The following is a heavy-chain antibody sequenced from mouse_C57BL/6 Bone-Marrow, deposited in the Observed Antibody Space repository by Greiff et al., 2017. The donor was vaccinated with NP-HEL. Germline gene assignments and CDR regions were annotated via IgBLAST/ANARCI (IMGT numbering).Heavy chain of an antibody. V-gene: IGHV1-55*01. D-gene: IGHD1-1*01. Sequence: QVQLQQPGAELVKPGASVKMSCKASGYTFTSYWITWVQQRPGQGLEWIGDIYPGSGSTNYNEKFKSKATLTVDTSSSTAYMQLSSLTSEDSAVYYCAREGSYYGSSYWYFDVWGTGTTVTVSS. CDR1: GYTFTSYW. CDR3: AREGSYYGSSYWYFDV. J-gene: IGHJ1*03. CDR2: IYPGSGST.